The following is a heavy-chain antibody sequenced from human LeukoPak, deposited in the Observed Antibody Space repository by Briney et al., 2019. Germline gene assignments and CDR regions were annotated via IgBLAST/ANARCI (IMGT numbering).Heavy chain of an antibody. V-gene: IGHV4-59*01. CDR3: ARFPPAANYYYYGMDV. J-gene: IGHJ6*02. CDR2: IYYSGST. D-gene: IGHD2-2*01. CDR1: GGSISSYY. Sequence: PSETLSLICTVSGGSISSYYWSWIRQPPGKGLEWIGYIYYSGSTNYNPSLKSRVTISVDTSKNQFSLKLSSVTAADTAVYYCARFPPAANYYYYGMDVWGQGTTVTVSS.